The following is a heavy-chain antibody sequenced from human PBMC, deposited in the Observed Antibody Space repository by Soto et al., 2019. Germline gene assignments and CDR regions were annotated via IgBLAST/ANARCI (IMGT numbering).Heavy chain of an antibody. J-gene: IGHJ4*02. CDR2: IRGETNGGTA. CDR1: GFNFANYA. Sequence: GESLKISCTGSGFNFANYALTWVRQAPGKGLEWVGFIRGETNGGTADYAASLKGRITISRDDSKSIAYLEINSLQTEDTAVYYCTRYYYESSGYYVYWGQGTLVTVSS. V-gene: IGHV3-49*02. D-gene: IGHD3-22*01. CDR3: TRYYYESSGYYVY.